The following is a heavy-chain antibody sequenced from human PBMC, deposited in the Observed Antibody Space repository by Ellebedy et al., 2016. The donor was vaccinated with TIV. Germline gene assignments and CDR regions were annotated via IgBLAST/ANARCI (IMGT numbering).Heavy chain of an antibody. CDR1: GFTVSNNY. J-gene: IGHJ4*02. Sequence: GGSLRLSCEVSGFTVSNNYMTWVRQAPGKGLEWVSVICSGGTTYYADSVRGRFTISRDSSKNTLYLQMNSLRAEDTAVYYCARALVMAGTYYFDYWGQGTLVTVSS. V-gene: IGHV3-66*01. D-gene: IGHD1-1*01. CDR3: ARALVMAGTYYFDY. CDR2: ICSGGTT.